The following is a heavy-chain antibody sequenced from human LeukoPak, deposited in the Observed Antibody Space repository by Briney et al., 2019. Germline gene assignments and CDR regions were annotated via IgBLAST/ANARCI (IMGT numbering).Heavy chain of an antibody. V-gene: IGHV4-59*01. CDR2: IYDSGST. CDR3: ALYSSSSDY. CDR1: GGPTSNYY. D-gene: IGHD6-6*01. J-gene: IGHJ4*02. Sequence: SETLSLTCTVSGGPTSNYYWSWIRQPPGKGLEWIGFIYDSGSTYYNPSLKSRVTISVDTSKNQFSLKLSSVTAADTAMYYCALYSSSSDYWGQRTLVTVSS.